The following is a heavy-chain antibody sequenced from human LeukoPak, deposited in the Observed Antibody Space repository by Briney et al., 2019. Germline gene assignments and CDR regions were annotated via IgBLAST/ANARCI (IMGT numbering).Heavy chain of an antibody. CDR2: TSAYNGNT. CDR1: GYTFTSYG. V-gene: IGHV1-18*01. J-gene: IGHJ4*02. Sequence: GASVKVSCKASGYTFTSYGISWVRQAPGQGLEWMGWTSAYNGNTDYAQKLQGRVTMTTDTSTSTAYMELRSLRSDDTAVYYCASVPRNYYDSSGYPTDYWGQGTLVTVSS. D-gene: IGHD3-22*01. CDR3: ASVPRNYYDSSGYPTDY.